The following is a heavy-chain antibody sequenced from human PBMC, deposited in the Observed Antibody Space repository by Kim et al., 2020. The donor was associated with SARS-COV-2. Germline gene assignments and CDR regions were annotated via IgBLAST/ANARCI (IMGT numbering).Heavy chain of an antibody. J-gene: IGHJ6*02. D-gene: IGHD6-13*01. V-gene: IGHV3-21*01. CDR3: ARAAGAGSSDYYYGMDV. Sequence: GGSLRLSCAASGFTFSSYSMNWVRQAPGKGLEWVSSISSSSNYIYYADSVKGRFTISRDNAKNSLYLQMNSLRAEDTAMYYCARAAGAGSSDYYYGMDVWGQGTTVTVSS. CDR2: ISSSSNYI. CDR1: GFTFSSYS.